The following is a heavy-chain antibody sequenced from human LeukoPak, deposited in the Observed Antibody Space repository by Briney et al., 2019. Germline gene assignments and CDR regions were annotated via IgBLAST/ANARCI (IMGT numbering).Heavy chain of an antibody. V-gene: IGHV1-18*01. CDR2: ISAYNGNT. Sequence: GASVKLSCKASGYTFTSYGISWVRQAPGQGLEWMGWISAYNGNTNYAQKLQGRVTMTTDTSTSTAYMELRSLRSDDTAVCYCARYGYYGSGSYLPSYNWFDPWGQGTLVTVSS. J-gene: IGHJ5*02. D-gene: IGHD3-10*01. CDR3: ARYGYYGSGSYLPSYNWFDP. CDR1: GYTFTSYG.